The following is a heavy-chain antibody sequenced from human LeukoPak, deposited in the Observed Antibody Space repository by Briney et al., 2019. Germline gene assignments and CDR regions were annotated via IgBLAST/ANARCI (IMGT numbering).Heavy chain of an antibody. Sequence: PGGSLRLSCAASGFTFSSYAMNWVRRAPGKGLEWVSTISDSGGNTYYADSVKGRFTISRDNSKNTLFLQMNSLRADDTALYYCAKGSLGLTIDYWGQGTLVTVTS. CDR1: GFTFSSYA. V-gene: IGHV3-23*01. D-gene: IGHD3-10*01. CDR3: AKGSLGLTIDY. CDR2: ISDSGGNT. J-gene: IGHJ4*02.